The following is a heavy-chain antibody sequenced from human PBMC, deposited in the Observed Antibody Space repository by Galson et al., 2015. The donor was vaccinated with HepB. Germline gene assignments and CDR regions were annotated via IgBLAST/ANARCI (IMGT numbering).Heavy chain of an antibody. D-gene: IGHD6-13*01. Sequence: SLRLSCAASGFTFSGSGIHWVRLASGIGLEWVGRIRNRANNYATAYAASVRGRFTVSRDDSKNTAYLQMNSLKTEDTAVYYCTRPGYGSSWFLDYSHGMDIWGQGTTVIVS. J-gene: IGHJ6*02. V-gene: IGHV3-73*01. CDR3: TRPGYGSSWFLDYSHGMDI. CDR1: GFTFSGSG. CDR2: IRNRANNYAT.